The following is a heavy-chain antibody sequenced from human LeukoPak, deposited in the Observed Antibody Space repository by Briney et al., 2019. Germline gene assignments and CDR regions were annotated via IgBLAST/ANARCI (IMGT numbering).Heavy chain of an antibody. CDR1: GFTFSDYY. CDR2: ISSSGSTI. CDR3: ARDHYYDSSGYYPLYDY. J-gene: IGHJ4*02. D-gene: IGHD3-22*01. V-gene: IGHV3-11*04. Sequence: GGSLRLSCAASGFTFSDYYMTWIRQAPGNGLEWVSYISSSGSTINYADSVRGRFTISRDNAKNSLYLQMNSLRAEDTAVYYCARDHYYDSSGYYPLYDYWGQGTLVTVSS.